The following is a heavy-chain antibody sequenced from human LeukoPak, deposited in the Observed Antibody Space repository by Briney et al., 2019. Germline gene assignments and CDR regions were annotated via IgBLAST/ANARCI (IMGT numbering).Heavy chain of an antibody. V-gene: IGHV3-66*01. CDR1: GFTVSSNY. D-gene: IGHD1-26*01. CDR3: ARERGSGSYPYYFDY. Sequence: GGSLRLSCAASGFTVSSNYMSWVRQAPGKGLEWVSVIYSGGSTYYADSVKGRFTISRDNSKNTLYLQMNSLRAEDTAVYYCARERGSGSYPYYFDYWGQGTLVTVSS. CDR2: IYSGGST. J-gene: IGHJ4*02.